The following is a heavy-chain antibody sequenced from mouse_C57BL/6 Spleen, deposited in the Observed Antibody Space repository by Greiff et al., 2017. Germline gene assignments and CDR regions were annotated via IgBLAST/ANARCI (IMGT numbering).Heavy chain of an antibody. CDR2: IYPGDGDT. D-gene: IGHD2-1*01. V-gene: IGHV1-82*01. CDR3: ARGTLNYYGILYYTMDY. CDR1: GYAFSSSW. Sequence: QVQLQQSGPELVKPGASVKISCKASGYAFSSSWMNWVKQRPGKGLEWIGRIYPGDGDTNYNGKFKGKATLTADKSSSTAYMQLSSLTSADSAVYICARGTLNYYGILYYTMDYRGQGTSVTVSS. J-gene: IGHJ4*01.